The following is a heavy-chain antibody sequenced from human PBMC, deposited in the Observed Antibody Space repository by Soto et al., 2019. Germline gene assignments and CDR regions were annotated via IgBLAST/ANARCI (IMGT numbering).Heavy chain of an antibody. V-gene: IGHV4-31*03. Sequence: QVQLQESGPGLVKPSQTLSLTCTVSGGSISSGTSYWSWIRQRPGKGLEWIGYIFYSGSFYYTPSLRGRVMILADTSKNQFTLRLSSVTAAVTAVYYCARAPETPSILGVALPYFFDYWGQGALVTVSS. J-gene: IGHJ4*02. CDR3: ARAPETPSILGVALPYFFDY. CDR1: GGSISSGTSY. D-gene: IGHD3-3*01. CDR2: IFYSGSF.